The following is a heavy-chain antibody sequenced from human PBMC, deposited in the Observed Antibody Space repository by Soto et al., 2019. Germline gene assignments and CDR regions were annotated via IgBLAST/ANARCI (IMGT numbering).Heavy chain of an antibody. CDR2: ISGSGDST. Sequence: GGSLRLSCAASGFTFSSYAMNWVRQAPGKGLEWVSAISGSGDSTYYVDSVKGRFTISRDNSNNTLYLQMNSLRAEDTAVYYCARFYYDSSGYLPSPYYYYYGMDVWGQGTTVTSP. J-gene: IGHJ6*02. CDR1: GFTFSSYA. V-gene: IGHV3-23*01. CDR3: ARFYYDSSGYLPSPYYYYYGMDV. D-gene: IGHD3-22*01.